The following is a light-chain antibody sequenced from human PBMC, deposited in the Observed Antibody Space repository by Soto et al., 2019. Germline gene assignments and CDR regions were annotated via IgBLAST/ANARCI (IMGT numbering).Light chain of an antibody. CDR3: QQYNAYPWT. Sequence: DIQMTQSPATLSASVGDRVTITCRASQSISSWLAWYQQKPGKAPKLLIYKASTIESGVPSNFSGSGSGTEFSLTISSLQPEDFATYYCQQYNAYPWTFGQGTKVDI. CDR2: KAS. V-gene: IGKV1-5*03. J-gene: IGKJ1*01. CDR1: QSISSW.